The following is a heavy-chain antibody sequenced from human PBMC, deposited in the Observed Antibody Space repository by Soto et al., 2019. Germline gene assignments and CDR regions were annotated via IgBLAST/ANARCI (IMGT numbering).Heavy chain of an antibody. CDR3: ARQGAIAATVPLIWFDP. J-gene: IGHJ5*02. CDR2: IYPDNSDT. Sequence: PGESLKISCKGSGYSFAGYWIAWVRQMPGKGLEWMGIIYPDNSDTRYSRSFQGQVTISADKSISTAYLQWSSLKASDTAIYYCARQGAIAATVPLIWFDPWGQGTLVTVSS. V-gene: IGHV5-51*01. CDR1: GYSFAGYW. D-gene: IGHD6-13*01.